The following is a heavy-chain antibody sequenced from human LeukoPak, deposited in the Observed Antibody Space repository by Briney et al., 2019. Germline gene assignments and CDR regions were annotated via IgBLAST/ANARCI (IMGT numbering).Heavy chain of an antibody. J-gene: IGHJ4*02. CDR2: INTNTGNP. CDR3: ARGGGAYYYDSSGYPFTELFDY. Sequence: GASVKVSCKASGYTFTSYAMNWVRQAPGQGLEWMGWINTNTGNPTYAQGFTGRFVFSLDTSVSTAYLQISSLKAEDTAVYYCARGGGAYYYDSSGYPFTELFDYWGQGTLVTVSS. CDR1: GYTFTSYA. V-gene: IGHV7-4-1*02. D-gene: IGHD3-22*01.